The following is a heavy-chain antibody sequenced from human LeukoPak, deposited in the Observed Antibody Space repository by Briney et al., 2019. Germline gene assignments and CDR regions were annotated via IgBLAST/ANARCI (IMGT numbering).Heavy chain of an antibody. D-gene: IGHD2-2*02. CDR1: GGSFSGYY. CDR3: ARGQKEEDILVVPVAIGGYYFDY. Sequence: PSETLSLTCAVYGGSFSGYYWSWIRQPPGKGLEWIWEINHSGSTNYNPSLKGRVTISIDTSKNQFSLKVSSVTAADTAVYYCARGQKEEDILVVPVAIGGYYFDYWGQGTLVTVSS. J-gene: IGHJ4*02. V-gene: IGHV4-34*01. CDR2: INHSGST.